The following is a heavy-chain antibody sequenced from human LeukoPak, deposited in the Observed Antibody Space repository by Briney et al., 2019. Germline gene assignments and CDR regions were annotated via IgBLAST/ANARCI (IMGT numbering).Heavy chain of an antibody. CDR2: ICESDRNT. D-gene: IGHD1-26*01. Sequence: GGCLRLSCAASGFTFSSYAMTWVRQAPGKGLEWVSAICESDRNTCYADSVRGRFTITRDNSKNTMHLQMNSLRAEDTAIYYCAKDPLLRGATYDYWGQGTLVTVSS. CDR3: AKDPLLRGATYDY. J-gene: IGHJ4*02. V-gene: IGHV3-23*01. CDR1: GFTFSSYA.